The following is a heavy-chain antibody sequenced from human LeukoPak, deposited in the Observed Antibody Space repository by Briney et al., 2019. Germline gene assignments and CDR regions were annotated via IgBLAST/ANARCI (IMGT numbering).Heavy chain of an antibody. D-gene: IGHD3-22*01. Sequence: GGSLRLSCAASGFAFSSYAMSWVRQAPGKGLEWVSAISGSGGSTYYADSVKGRFTISRDNSKNTLYLQMNSLRAEDTAVYYCAKIYYYDSSGYYVPSSHFDYWGQGTLVTVSS. CDR3: AKIYYYDSSGYYVPSSHFDY. J-gene: IGHJ4*02. V-gene: IGHV3-23*01. CDR2: ISGSGGST. CDR1: GFAFSSYA.